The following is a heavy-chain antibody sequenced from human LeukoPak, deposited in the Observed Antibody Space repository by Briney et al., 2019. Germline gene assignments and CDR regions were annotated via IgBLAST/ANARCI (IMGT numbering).Heavy chain of an antibody. Sequence: ASVKVSCKASGYTFTSYAMNWVRQAPGQGLEWMGWINTNTGNPTYAQGFTGQFVFSLDTSVSTAYLQISSLKAEDTAVYYCARTAEWLRFDYFDYWGQGTLVTVSS. V-gene: IGHV7-4-1*02. CDR3: ARTAEWLRFDYFDY. D-gene: IGHD5-12*01. CDR1: GYTFTSYA. CDR2: INTNTGNP. J-gene: IGHJ4*02.